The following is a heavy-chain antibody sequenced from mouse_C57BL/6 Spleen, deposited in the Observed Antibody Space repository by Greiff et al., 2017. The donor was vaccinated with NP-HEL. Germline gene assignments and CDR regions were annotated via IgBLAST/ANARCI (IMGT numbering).Heavy chain of an antibody. CDR3: ARGYDYGFAY. V-gene: IGHV5-15*01. J-gene: IGHJ3*01. CDR2: ISNLAYSI. D-gene: IGHD2-4*01. Sequence: EVKLQESGGGLVQPGGSLKLSCAASGFTFSDYGMAWVRQAPRQGPEWVAFISNLAYSIYYADTVTGRFTISRENAKNTLYLEMSRLRSEDTAMYYCARGYDYGFAYWGQGTLVTVSA. CDR1: GFTFSDYG.